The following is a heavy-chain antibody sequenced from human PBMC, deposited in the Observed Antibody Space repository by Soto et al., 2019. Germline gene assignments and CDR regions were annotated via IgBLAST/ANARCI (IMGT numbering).Heavy chain of an antibody. CDR1: GFTFGDSA. J-gene: IGHJ5*02. CDR3: ANYGSGTQGWFDP. CDR2: IRSKVYGGTT. Sequence: GGSLRLSCTASGFTFGDSAMSWFRQAPGKGLEWVSFIRSKVYGGTTEYAASVKGRFTISRDDSKSIAFLQMNNLKTEDTAVYYCANYGSGTQGWFDPWGQGTLVTVSS. D-gene: IGHD3-10*01. V-gene: IGHV3-49*03.